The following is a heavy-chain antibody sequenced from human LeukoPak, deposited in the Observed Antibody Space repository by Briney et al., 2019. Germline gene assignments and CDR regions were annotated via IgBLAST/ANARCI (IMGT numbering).Heavy chain of an antibody. CDR3: ARSSSIAARPSDY. V-gene: IGHV1-3*01. Sequence: APVKVSCKASGYTFTSYAMHWVRQAPGQRLEWMGWINAGNGNTKYSQKFQGRVTITRDTSASTAYMELSSLRSEDTAVYYCARSSSIAARPSDYWGQGTLVTVSS. CDR1: GYTFTSYA. CDR2: INAGNGNT. J-gene: IGHJ4*02. D-gene: IGHD6-6*01.